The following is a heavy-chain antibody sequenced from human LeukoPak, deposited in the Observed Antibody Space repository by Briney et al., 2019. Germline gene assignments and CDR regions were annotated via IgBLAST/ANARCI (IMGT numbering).Heavy chain of an antibody. CDR2: ISAYNGNT. CDR3: ARFYVYGDYASRYYFDY. Sequence: VASVKVSCKASGYTFTSYGISWVRQAPGQGLEWMGWISAYNGNTNYAQKLQGRVTMTTDTSTSTAYMELRSLRPDDTAVYYCARFYVYGDYASRYYFDYWGQGTLVTVSS. J-gene: IGHJ4*02. CDR1: GYTFTSYG. D-gene: IGHD4-17*01. V-gene: IGHV1-18*01.